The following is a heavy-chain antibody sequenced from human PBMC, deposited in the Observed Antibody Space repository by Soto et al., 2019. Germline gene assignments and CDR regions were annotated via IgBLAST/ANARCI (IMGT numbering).Heavy chain of an antibody. Sequence: SETLSLTCTVSGGSISSGGYYWSWIRQHPGKGLEWIGYIYYSGSTYYNPSLKSRVTISVDTSKNQFSLKLSSVTAADTAVYYCARVISRITMVRGVLRYFDYWGQGTLVTVSS. J-gene: IGHJ4*02. CDR3: ARVISRITMVRGVLRYFDY. D-gene: IGHD3-10*01. V-gene: IGHV4-31*03. CDR1: GGSISSGGYY. CDR2: IYYSGST.